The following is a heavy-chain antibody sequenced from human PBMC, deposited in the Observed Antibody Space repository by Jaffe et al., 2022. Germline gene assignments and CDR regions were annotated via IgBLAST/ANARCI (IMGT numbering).Heavy chain of an antibody. D-gene: IGHD6-13*01. V-gene: IGHV3-21*01. CDR2: ISSSSSYI. CDR1: GFTFSSYS. CDR3: ARDKTTSIAAAGTSDY. Sequence: EVQLVESGGGLVKPGGSLRLSCAASGFTFSSYSMNWVRQAPGKGLEWVSSISSSSSYIYYADSVKGRFTISRDNAKNSLYLQMNSLRAEDTAVYYCARDKTTSIAAAGTSDYWGQGTLVTVSS. J-gene: IGHJ4*02.